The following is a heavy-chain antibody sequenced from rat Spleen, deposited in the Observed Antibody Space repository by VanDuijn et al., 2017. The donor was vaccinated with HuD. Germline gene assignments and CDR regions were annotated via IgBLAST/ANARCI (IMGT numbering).Heavy chain of an antibody. D-gene: IGHD4-3*01. CDR1: GFTFSNFD. J-gene: IGHJ3*01. Sequence: EVQLVESGGGLVQPGRSLKVSCAASGFTFSNFDMAWVRQAPTKGLEWVASISPSGVTYYRDSVKGRFTVSRENAKSTLYLLMDSLRSEDTATYYCARQDTSGYSNWFTYWGQGTLVTVSS. CDR3: ARQDTSGYSNWFTY. CDR2: ISPSGVT. V-gene: IGHV5-25*01.